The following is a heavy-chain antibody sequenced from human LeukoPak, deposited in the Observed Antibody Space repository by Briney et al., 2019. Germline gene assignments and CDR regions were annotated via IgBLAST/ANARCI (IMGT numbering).Heavy chain of an antibody. CDR2: INPNSGGT. CDR1: GYTFTGYY. J-gene: IGHJ4*02. V-gene: IGHV1-2*02. CDR3: ASGGERYSSGWYGDY. Sequence: ASVKVSCKASGYTFTGYYMHWVRQAPGQGLEWMGWINPNSGGTKYAQKFQGRVTMTRGTSISTAYMELSRLTSDDTAVYYCASGGERYSSGWYGDYWGQGTLVTVSS. D-gene: IGHD6-19*01.